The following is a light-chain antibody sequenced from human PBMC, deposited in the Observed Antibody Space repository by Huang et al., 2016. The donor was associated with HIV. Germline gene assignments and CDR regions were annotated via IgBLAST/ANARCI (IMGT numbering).Light chain of an antibody. Sequence: DIIMTQSPDSLAVSLGERATLNCRSSQSVYSSSTSKDYMAWFQQKPGQPPRLLLFWASTREAGVPDRFSGSGSGTHFTRTIANREAEDAAIYYCQQYYSSPQTFGQGTRVEVK. V-gene: IGKV4-1*01. CDR3: QQYYSSPQT. J-gene: IGKJ1*01. CDR2: WAS. CDR1: QSVYSSSTSKDY.